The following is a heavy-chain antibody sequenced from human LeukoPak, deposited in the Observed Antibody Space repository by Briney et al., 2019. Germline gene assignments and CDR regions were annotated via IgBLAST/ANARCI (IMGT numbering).Heavy chain of an antibody. Sequence: PGGSLRLSCAASGFTFSSYSMSWVRQAPGKGLEWVSSISSSSSYIYYADSVRGRFTISRDNAKNSLYLQMNSLRAEDTAVYYCAELGITMIGGVWGKGTTVTISS. D-gene: IGHD3-10*02. CDR2: ISSSSSYI. CDR1: GFTFSSYS. J-gene: IGHJ6*04. CDR3: AELGITMIGGV. V-gene: IGHV3-21*01.